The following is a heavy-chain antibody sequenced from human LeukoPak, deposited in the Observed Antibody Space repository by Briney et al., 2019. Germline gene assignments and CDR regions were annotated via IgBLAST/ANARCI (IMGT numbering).Heavy chain of an antibody. CDR3: ARDYCSTTSCSYSDS. J-gene: IGHJ4*02. CDR1: GGSINSASYY. V-gene: IGHV4-30-2*01. Sequence: SETLSLTCTVSGGSINSASYYWSWIRQPPGKGLEWIGYIYQSGTTYYNPSLKSRVTISVDRYKNQFSLKLSSVTAADTAVYYCARDYCSTTSCSYSDSWGQGTLVTVSS. D-gene: IGHD2-2*01. CDR2: IYQSGTT.